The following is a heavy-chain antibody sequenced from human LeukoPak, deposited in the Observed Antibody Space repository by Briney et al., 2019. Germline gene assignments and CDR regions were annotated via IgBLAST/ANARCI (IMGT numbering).Heavy chain of an antibody. CDR2: INHSGST. J-gene: IGHJ4*02. V-gene: IGHV4-34*01. D-gene: IGHD2-2*01. Sequence: GSLRLSCAVYGGSFSGYYWSWIRQPPGKGLEWIGEINHSGSTNYNPSLKSRVTISVDTSKNQFSLKLSSVTAADTAVYYCARGLYCSSTSCYGSGLGYWGQGTLVTVSS. CDR3: ARGLYCSSTSCYGSGLGY. CDR1: GGSFSGYY.